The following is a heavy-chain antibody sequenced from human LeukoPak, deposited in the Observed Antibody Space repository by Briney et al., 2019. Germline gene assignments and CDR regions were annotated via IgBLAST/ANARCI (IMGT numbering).Heavy chain of an antibody. CDR3: ARIFEQNYYDSSGYPDY. V-gene: IGHV3-23*01. J-gene: IGHJ4*02. Sequence: GGSLRLSCAASGFTFSSYAMSWVRQAPGKGLEWVSAISGSGGSTYYADSVKGRFTISRDNSKNTLYLQMNSLRAEDTAVYYCARIFEQNYYDSSGYPDYWGQGTLVTVSS. CDR1: GFTFSSYA. CDR2: ISGSGGST. D-gene: IGHD3-22*01.